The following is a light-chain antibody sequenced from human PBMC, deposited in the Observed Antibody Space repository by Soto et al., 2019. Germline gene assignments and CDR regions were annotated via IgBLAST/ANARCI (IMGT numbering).Light chain of an antibody. CDR2: EVN. CDR3: SSFRSATPL. J-gene: IGLJ1*01. V-gene: IGLV2-14*01. Sequence: QSALTQPASVSGSPGQSITISCTGTSSDIGAYNFVSWYQQHPGKAPKLMIYEVNNRPSGVSDRFSGSKSGNTASLTISGLQAEDEADYYCSSFRSATPLFGTGTKLTVL. CDR1: SSDIGAYNF.